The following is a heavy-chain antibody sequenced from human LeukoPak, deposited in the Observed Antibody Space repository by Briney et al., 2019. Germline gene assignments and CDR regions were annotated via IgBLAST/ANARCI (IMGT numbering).Heavy chain of an antibody. J-gene: IGHJ5*02. CDR1: GGSISSGSYY. V-gene: IGHV4-61*02. Sequence: SQTLSLTCTVSGGSISSGSYYWSWIRQPAGTGLEWIGRIYTSGSTNYNPSLKSRVTISVDTSKNQFSLKLSSVTAADTAVYYCARDVYGSNWFDPWGQGTLVTVSS. CDR3: ARDVYGSNWFDP. CDR2: IYTSGST. D-gene: IGHD4-17*01.